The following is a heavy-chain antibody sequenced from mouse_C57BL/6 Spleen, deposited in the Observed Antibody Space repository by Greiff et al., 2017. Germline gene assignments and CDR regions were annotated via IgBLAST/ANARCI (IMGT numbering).Heavy chain of an antibody. J-gene: IGHJ3*01. V-gene: IGHV1-81*01. CDR2: IYPRSGNT. Sequence: VQLQQSGAELARPGASVKLSCKASGYTFTSYGISWVKQRTGQGLEWIGEIYPRSGNTYYNEKFKGKAPLPADKSSSKAYMELRSLTSEYSAVYFCARTYYSNYVGFAYWGQGTLVTVSA. D-gene: IGHD2-5*01. CDR1: GYTFTSYG. CDR3: ARTYYSNYVGFAY.